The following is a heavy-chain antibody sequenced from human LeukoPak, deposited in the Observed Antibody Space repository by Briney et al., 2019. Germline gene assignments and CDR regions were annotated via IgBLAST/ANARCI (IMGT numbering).Heavy chain of an antibody. D-gene: IGHD6-19*01. V-gene: IGHV3-23*01. CDR2: ISGSGGST. J-gene: IGHJ4*02. CDR3: ARLGSGWLFDY. Sequence: GGSLRLSCAASGFTFSSYAMSWVRQAPGKGLEWVSAISGSGGSTYYADSVKGRFTISRDNSKNTLYLQMNSLRIEDTAVYYCARLGSGWLFDYWGQGTLVTVSS. CDR1: GFTFSSYA.